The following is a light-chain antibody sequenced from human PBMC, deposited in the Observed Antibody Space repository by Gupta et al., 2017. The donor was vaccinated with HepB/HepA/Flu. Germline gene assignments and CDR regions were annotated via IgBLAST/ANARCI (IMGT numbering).Light chain of an antibody. V-gene: IGLV3-19*01. CDR3: NSRDSSGVV. J-gene: IGLJ2*01. CDR1: SLRSYY. CDR2: EKN. Sequence: ELTKPPVLFLAWGRKVRITCQGDSLRSYYASWYQQKPGQAPLLVIYEKNNRPSGIPDRFSGSSSENTASLTITGAQAEDEADYYCNSRDSSGVVFGGGTKLTVL.